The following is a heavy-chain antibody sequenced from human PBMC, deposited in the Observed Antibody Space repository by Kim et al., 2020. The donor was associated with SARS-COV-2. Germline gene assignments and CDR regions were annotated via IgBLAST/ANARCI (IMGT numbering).Heavy chain of an antibody. Sequence: GGSLRLSCVASGFTFSDSPMHWVRQASGKGLEWVGRIRSKANSYATSYAASVKGRFTISRDDSESTAYLQMNSLKIEDTAVYYCTRIPGTTVAFWDAFDV. CDR1: GFTFSDSP. J-gene: IGHJ3*01. V-gene: IGHV3-73*01. CDR3: TRIPGTTVAFWDAFDV. CDR2: IRSKANSYAT. D-gene: IGHD1-1*01.